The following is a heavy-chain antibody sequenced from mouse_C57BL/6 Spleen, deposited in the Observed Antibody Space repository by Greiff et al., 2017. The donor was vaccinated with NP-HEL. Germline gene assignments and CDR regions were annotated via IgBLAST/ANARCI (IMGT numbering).Heavy chain of an antibody. D-gene: IGHD1-1*01. CDR3: ARKWIYYYGSFAY. V-gene: IGHV1-18*01. CDR2: INPNNGGT. Sequence: EVKLQESGPELVKPGASVKIPCKASGYTFTDYNMDWVKQSHGKSLEWIGDINPNNGGTIYNQKFKGKATLTVDKSSSTAYMELRSLTSEDTAVYYCARKWIYYYGSFAYWGQGTLVTVSA. CDR1: GYTFTDYN. J-gene: IGHJ3*01.